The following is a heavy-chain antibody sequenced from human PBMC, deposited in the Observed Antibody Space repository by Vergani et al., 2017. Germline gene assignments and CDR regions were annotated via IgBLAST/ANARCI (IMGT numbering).Heavy chain of an antibody. V-gene: IGHV4-59*11. Sequence: QVQLQESGPGLVKPSETLSLTCTVSGGSISSHYWSWIRQPPGKGLEWIGYIYYSGSTNYNPSLKSRVTISVDTSKNQFSLKLSSATAADTAVYYCARDRGRDGYNFYYYYYGMDVWGQGTTVTVSS. J-gene: IGHJ6*02. CDR3: ARDRGRDGYNFYYYYYGMDV. D-gene: IGHD5-24*01. CDR2: IYYSGST. CDR1: GGSISSHY.